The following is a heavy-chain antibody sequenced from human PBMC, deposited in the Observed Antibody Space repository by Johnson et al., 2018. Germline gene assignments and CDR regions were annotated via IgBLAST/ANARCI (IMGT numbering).Heavy chain of an antibody. J-gene: IGHJ6*02. Sequence: EVQLVESGGGSVQPGGSLRLSCAASRITFSDFWMSWVRQAPGKGLEWVASVNQGGSETYYVDSGGGRVTISRDNAKNSLFLQMNSRRVEDTAVYYCVRGHHAFEVWGQGTTVTVSS. CDR3: VRGHHAFEV. CDR1: RITFSDFW. D-gene: IGHD1-14*01. V-gene: IGHV3-7*01. CDR2: VNQGGSET.